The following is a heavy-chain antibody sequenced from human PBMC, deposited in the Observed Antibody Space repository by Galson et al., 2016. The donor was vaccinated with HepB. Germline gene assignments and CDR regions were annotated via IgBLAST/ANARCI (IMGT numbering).Heavy chain of an antibody. CDR2: ISRNSHFM. CDR3: AKDWMAAAGDAFDV. V-gene: IGHV3-21*01. J-gene: IGHJ3*01. D-gene: IGHD6-13*01. CDR1: GFTFSNCT. Sequence: SLRLSCAASGFTFSNCTMIWVRQAPGKGLEWLSCISRNSHFMYYATSVKGRFTISRDNAKNALYLQMNSLRAEDTAVYYCAKDWMAAAGDAFDVWGQGTVVTVS.